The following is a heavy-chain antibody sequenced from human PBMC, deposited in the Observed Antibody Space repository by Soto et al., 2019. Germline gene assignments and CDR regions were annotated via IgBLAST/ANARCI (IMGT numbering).Heavy chain of an antibody. Sequence: GESLKISCAASGFTFSDYYMSWIRQAPGKGLEWVSYISSSGSTIYYADSVKGRFTISRDNAKNSLYLQMNSLRAEDTAVYYCARDKIRRSQRGYSGYDDAFDIWGQGTMVTVSS. J-gene: IGHJ3*02. V-gene: IGHV3-11*01. D-gene: IGHD5-12*01. CDR2: ISSSGSTI. CDR1: GFTFSDYY. CDR3: ARDKIRRSQRGYSGYDDAFDI.